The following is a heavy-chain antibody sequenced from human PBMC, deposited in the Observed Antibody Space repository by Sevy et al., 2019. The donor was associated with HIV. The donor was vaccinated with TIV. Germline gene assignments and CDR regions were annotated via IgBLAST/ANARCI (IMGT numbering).Heavy chain of an antibody. Sequence: GGSLRLSCTASGFTFGDYAMSWFRQAPGKGLEWVGFIRSKAYGGTTEYAASVKGRFTISRDDSKSIAYLQMNSLKTEETAVYYCTRDPLVRWLQLPPFDYWGQGTLVTVSS. CDR3: TRDPLVRWLQLPPFDY. D-gene: IGHD5-12*01. J-gene: IGHJ4*02. CDR2: IRSKAYGGTT. CDR1: GFTFGDYA. V-gene: IGHV3-49*03.